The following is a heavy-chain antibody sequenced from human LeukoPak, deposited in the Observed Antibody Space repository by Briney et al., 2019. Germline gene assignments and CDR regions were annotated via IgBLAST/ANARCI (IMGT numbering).Heavy chain of an antibody. V-gene: IGHV3-21*01. D-gene: IGHD6-19*01. CDR3: ARKNGIAVAGGDAFDI. Sequence: GGSLRLFCAASGFTFSSYSMNWVRQAPGKGLEWVSSISSSSSYIYYADSVKGRFTISRDNAKNSLYLQMNSLRAEDTAVYYCARKNGIAVAGGDAFDIWGQGTMVTVSS. CDR1: GFTFSSYS. CDR2: ISSSSSYI. J-gene: IGHJ3*02.